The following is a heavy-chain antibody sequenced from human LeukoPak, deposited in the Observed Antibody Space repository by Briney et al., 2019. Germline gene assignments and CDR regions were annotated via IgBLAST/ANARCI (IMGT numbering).Heavy chain of an antibody. J-gene: IGHJ3*02. CDR3: ARDGLWMGQQLVRVVAFDI. D-gene: IGHD6-13*01. V-gene: IGHV4-4*07. CDR2: IYTSGST. CDR1: GGSISRYY. Sequence: SETLSLTCTVSGGSISRYYWSWIRQPAGKGLEWIGRIYTSGSTNYNPSLKSRVTMSVDTSKNQFSLKLSSVTAADTAVYYCARDGLWMGQQLVRVVAFDIWGQGTMVTVSS.